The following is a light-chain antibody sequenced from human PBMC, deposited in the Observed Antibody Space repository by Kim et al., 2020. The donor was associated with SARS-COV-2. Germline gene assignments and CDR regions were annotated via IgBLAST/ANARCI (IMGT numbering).Light chain of an antibody. CDR3: QQRSNWPFT. CDR2: DAY. Sequence: PGETATLCCRDSQSVSRFFAWYQQKPGQAPRLLIYDAYKRATGIHARFSGSGAGTDFTLTISSLAPEDFAVYYCQQRSNWPFTFGGGTKVDIK. V-gene: IGKV3-11*01. J-gene: IGKJ4*01. CDR1: QSVSRF.